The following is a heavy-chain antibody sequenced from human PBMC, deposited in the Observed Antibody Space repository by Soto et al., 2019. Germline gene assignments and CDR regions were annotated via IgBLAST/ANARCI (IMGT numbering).Heavy chain of an antibody. D-gene: IGHD2-21*02. Sequence: EVQLVESGGGLVKPGGSLRLSCVASGFTFSTYSMNWFRQAPGKGLEWVSTIGTRSDIYYAESVKGRFTISRDNAKNSLSLQMNSLRVEDTAVYYCAREETAWPLAYGLDVWGQGTAVTVSS. CDR3: AREETAWPLAYGLDV. V-gene: IGHV3-21*02. CDR2: IGTRSDI. J-gene: IGHJ6*02. CDR1: GFTFSTYS.